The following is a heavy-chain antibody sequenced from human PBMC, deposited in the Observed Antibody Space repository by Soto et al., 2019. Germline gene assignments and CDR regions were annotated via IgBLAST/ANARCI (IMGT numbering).Heavy chain of an antibody. CDR3: ARETDYGRSAYYYYGMDV. J-gene: IGHJ6*02. CDR2: ISSSSSYI. V-gene: IGHV3-21*01. CDR1: GFTFSSYS. Sequence: EVQLVESGGGLVKPGGSLRLSCAASGFTFSSYSMNWVRQAPGKGLEWVSSISSSSSYIYYADSVKGRFTISRDNAKNSLYRQMNSLRAEDTAVYYCARETDYGRSAYYYYGMDVWGQGTTVTVSS. D-gene: IGHD4-17*01.